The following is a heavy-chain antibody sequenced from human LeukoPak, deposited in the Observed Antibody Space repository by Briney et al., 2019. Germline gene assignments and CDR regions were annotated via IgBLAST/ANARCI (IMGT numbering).Heavy chain of an antibody. J-gene: IGHJ4*02. CDR1: GGSFSGYY. CDR3: ARGIAAFDY. Sequence: SETLSLTCAVYGGSFSGYYWSWIRQPPGKGLEWIGEINHSGSTNYNPSLKSRVTISVDTSKNQFSLKLSSVTAADTAVYYCARGIAAFDYWGQGTLVTVSS. V-gene: IGHV4-34*01. CDR2: INHSGST. D-gene: IGHD6-13*01.